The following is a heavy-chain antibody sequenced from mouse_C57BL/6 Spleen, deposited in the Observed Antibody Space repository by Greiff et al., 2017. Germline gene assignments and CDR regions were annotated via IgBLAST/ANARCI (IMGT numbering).Heavy chain of an antibody. CDR2: IRNKANNHAT. D-gene: IGHD1-1*01. Sequence: EVKLVESGGGLVQPGGSMKLSCAASGFTFSDAWMDWVRQSPEKGLEWVAEIRNKANNHATYYVESVKGRFTISRDDSKSSVYLQMNSLRAEDTGIYYCTRPDSYYYGSSYGYFDVWGTGTTVTVSS. J-gene: IGHJ1*03. CDR1: GFTFSDAW. V-gene: IGHV6-6*01. CDR3: TRPDSYYYGSSYGYFDV.